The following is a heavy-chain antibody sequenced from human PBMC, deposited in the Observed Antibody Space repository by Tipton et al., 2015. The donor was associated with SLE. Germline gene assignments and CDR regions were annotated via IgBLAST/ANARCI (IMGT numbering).Heavy chain of an antibody. J-gene: IGHJ3*02. V-gene: IGHV4-4*07. CDR3: AATYYYSSGRTSFDN. CDR2: IYNSGSP. D-gene: IGHD3-10*01. Sequence: TLSLTCTVSGGSISPYYWTWIRQPAGKGLEWIGRIYNSGSPNYKPSLKSRVIMSVDTSKNQFSLKLSSVTAADTAVYFCAATYYYSSGRTSFDNWGPGTLVTVSS. CDR1: GGSISPYY.